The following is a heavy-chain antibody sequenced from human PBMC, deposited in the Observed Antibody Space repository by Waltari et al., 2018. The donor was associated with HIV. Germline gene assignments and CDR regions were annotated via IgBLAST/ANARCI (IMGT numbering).Heavy chain of an antibody. CDR1: GFTFSSYG. CDR3: AKEVERYYYYYGMDV. V-gene: IGHV3-30*18. Sequence: QVQLVESGGGVVQPGRSLRLSCAASGFTFSSYGMHWVRQAPGKGLEWVAVISYDGSNKYYADAVKGRFTISRDNSKNTLYLQMNSLRAEDTAVYYCAKEVERYYYYYGMDVWGQGTTVTVSS. J-gene: IGHJ6*02. D-gene: IGHD2-15*01. CDR2: ISYDGSNK.